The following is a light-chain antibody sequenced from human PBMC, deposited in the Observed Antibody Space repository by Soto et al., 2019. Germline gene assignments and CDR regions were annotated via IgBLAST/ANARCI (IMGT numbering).Light chain of an antibody. CDR2: GAS. Sequence: EVVMTQSPATLSVSLGDRATLSCRASQSVSSSYLAWYQQRPGQAPRLLIYGASSRATGIPDRFSGTGSETDFTLTISRLEPEDFAVYYCQQYDNSPITFGQGTRLEI. CDR1: QSVSSSY. V-gene: IGKV3-20*01. CDR3: QQYDNSPIT. J-gene: IGKJ5*01.